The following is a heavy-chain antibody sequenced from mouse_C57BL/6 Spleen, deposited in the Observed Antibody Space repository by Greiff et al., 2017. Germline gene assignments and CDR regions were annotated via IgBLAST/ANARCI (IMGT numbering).Heavy chain of an antibody. CDR2: INPSSGYT. Sequence: VQLLQSGAELARPGASVKMSCKASGYTFTSYTMHWVKQRPGQGLEWIGYINPSSGYTNSHQKFKDKAILTADKSSSTAYMQLSSLTSEDSAIYYCARNYNGNPYWYFDVWGTGTTGTVSS. CDR3: ARNYNGNPYWYFDV. V-gene: IGHV1-4*01. D-gene: IGHD2-1*01. J-gene: IGHJ1*03. CDR1: GYTFTSYT.